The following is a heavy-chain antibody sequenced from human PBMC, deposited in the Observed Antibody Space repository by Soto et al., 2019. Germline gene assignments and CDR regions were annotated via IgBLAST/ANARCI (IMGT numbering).Heavy chain of an antibody. CDR1: GGSISSSSYY. CDR2: IYYNGST. Sequence: SETLSLTCTVSGGSISSSSYYWGWIRQPPGKGLEWIGSIYYNGSTYYNPSLKSRVTISVDTSKNQFSLKLSSVTAADTAVYYCARRDSSSWYAYYYYGMDVWGQGTTVTVSS. J-gene: IGHJ6*02. V-gene: IGHV4-39*01. D-gene: IGHD6-13*01. CDR3: ARRDSSSWYAYYYYGMDV.